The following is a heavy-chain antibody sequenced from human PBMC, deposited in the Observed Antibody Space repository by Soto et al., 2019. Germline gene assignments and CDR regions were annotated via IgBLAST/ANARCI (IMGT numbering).Heavy chain of an antibody. CDR1: GGSFSGYY. CDR3: APDYYDSSGYDY. CDR2: INHSGST. V-gene: IGHV4-34*01. J-gene: IGHJ4*02. Sequence: SETLSLTCAVYGGSFSGYYWSWIRQPPGKGLEWIGEINHSGSTNYNPSLKSRVTISVDTSKNQFSLKLSSVTAADTAVYYCAPDYYDSSGYDYWGQGTLVTVSS. D-gene: IGHD3-22*01.